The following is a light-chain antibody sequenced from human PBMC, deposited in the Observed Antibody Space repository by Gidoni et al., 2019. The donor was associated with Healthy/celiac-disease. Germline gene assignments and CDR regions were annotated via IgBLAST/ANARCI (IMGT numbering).Light chain of an antibody. J-gene: IGLJ1*01. CDR2: GQN. Sequence: SSELTQDPAVYVALGQTVRITCQGDSLRSYYASWYQQKPGQAPVLVIYGQNNRPSGIPDRFSGSGSGNTASVTITGAQSEDEADYYCISRYSSVNLALSFGTGTKVTVL. V-gene: IGLV3-19*01. CDR3: ISRYSSVNLALS. CDR1: SLRSYY.